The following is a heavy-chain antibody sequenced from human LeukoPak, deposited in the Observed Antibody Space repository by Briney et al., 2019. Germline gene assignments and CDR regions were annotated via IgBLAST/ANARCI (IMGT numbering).Heavy chain of an antibody. V-gene: IGHV1-69*05. CDR3: ARDNYAGANWFDP. J-gene: IGHJ5*02. CDR1: GGTFSSYA. Sequence: SVKVSCKASGGTFSSYAISWVRQAPGQGLEWMGGIIPIFGTANYAQKFQGRVTITTDESTSTAYMELSSPRSEDTAVYYCARDNYAGANWFDPWGQGTLVTVSS. CDR2: IIPIFGTA. D-gene: IGHD1-7*01.